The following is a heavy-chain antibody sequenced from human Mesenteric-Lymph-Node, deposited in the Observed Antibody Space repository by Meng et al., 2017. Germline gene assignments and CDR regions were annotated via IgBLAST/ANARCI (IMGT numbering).Heavy chain of an antibody. CDR2: ISDRGDTT. CDR1: GFTFSSYA. J-gene: IGHJ3*02. Sequence: GGSLRLSCAASGFTFSSYAMSWVRQAPGKGLEWVSGISDRGDTTSYADSVKGRFTISRDNSKNTLYLQMNSLGAEDTAVYYCAKGDYGGKRAFDIWGQGTMVTVSS. V-gene: IGHV3-23*01. CDR3: AKGDYGGKRAFDI. D-gene: IGHD4-23*01.